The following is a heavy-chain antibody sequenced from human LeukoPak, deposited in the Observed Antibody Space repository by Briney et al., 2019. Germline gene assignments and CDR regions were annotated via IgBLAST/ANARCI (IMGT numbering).Heavy chain of an antibody. D-gene: IGHD5-24*01. CDR2: ISSSSSTI. CDR1: GFTFSTYS. J-gene: IGHJ4*02. V-gene: IGHV3-48*01. Sequence: RSGGSLRLSCAASGFTFSTYSMNWVRQAPGKGLEWVSYISSSSSTIYYADSVKGRFTISRDNAKNSLYLQMNSLRAEDTAVYYCARLRDAYDYWGQGTPVTVSS. CDR3: ARLRDAYDY.